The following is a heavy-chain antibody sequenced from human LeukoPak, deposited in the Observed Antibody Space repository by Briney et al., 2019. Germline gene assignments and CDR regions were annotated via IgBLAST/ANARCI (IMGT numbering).Heavy chain of an antibody. V-gene: IGHV1-2*02. CDR1: GYTFTDYY. CDR3: ARPRTTVLTPLNY. D-gene: IGHD4-23*01. J-gene: IGHJ4*02. Sequence: GASVKVSCKASGYTFTDYYMHWVRQAPGQGLEWMGWINPNSGGTNYAQKFQGRVTMTRDTSITTACMDLSSLRSDDTAVYYCARPRTTVLTPLNYWGQGALVTVSS. CDR2: INPNSGGT.